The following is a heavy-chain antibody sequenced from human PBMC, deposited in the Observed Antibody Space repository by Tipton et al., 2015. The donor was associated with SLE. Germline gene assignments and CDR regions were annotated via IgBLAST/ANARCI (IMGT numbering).Heavy chain of an antibody. V-gene: IGHV3-30*02. Sequence: SLRLSCAASGFTFSNFGMHWVRQAPGKGLEWVAFIRYDGSNKYYADSVKGRFTISRDNSKNTLYLQMNSLRAEDTAVYYCAKDGGSWVNYYYGMDAWGQGTTVAVSS. CDR3: AKDGGSWVNYYYGMDA. CDR2: IRYDGSNK. CDR1: GFTFSNFG. D-gene: IGHD6-13*01. J-gene: IGHJ6*02.